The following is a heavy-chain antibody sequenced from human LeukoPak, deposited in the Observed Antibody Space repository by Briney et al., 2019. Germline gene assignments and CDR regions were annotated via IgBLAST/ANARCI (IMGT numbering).Heavy chain of an antibody. Sequence: GGSLRLSCAASGYTFSDYYMSWIRQAPGKGLEWVSYISSSSSYTNYADSVKGRFTISRDNAKNSLYLQMNSLRAEDTAVYYCARDRERYSSSWAEYFQHWGQGTLVTVSS. CDR2: ISSSSSYT. CDR3: ARDRERYSSSWAEYFQH. J-gene: IGHJ1*01. V-gene: IGHV3-11*06. CDR1: GYTFSDYY. D-gene: IGHD6-13*01.